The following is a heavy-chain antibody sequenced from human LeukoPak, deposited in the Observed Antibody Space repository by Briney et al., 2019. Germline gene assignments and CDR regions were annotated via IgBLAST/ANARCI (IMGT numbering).Heavy chain of an antibody. V-gene: IGHV3-30-3*01. CDR3: ARRDFYGGNSLVAFDL. Sequence: GRSLRLSCAASRFTSSIYAMHWVRQPPGKGLEWVAIISYDVTIKDYADSVKGRFTISRDNSKTRLYLQMKRLRAEDTAVYYCARRDFYGGNSLVAFDLWGQGTMVTVSS. D-gene: IGHD4-23*01. J-gene: IGHJ3*01. CDR1: RFTSSIYA. CDR2: ISYDVTIK.